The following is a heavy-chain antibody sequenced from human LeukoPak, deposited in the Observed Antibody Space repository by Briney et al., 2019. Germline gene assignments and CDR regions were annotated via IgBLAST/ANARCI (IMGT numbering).Heavy chain of an antibody. CDR3: ARGRWLVLAPYSDY. D-gene: IGHD6-19*01. CDR2: INHSGST. J-gene: IGHJ4*02. Sequence: SETLSLTCAVYGGSFSGYYWSWVRQPPGKGLEWIGEINHSGSTNYNPSLKSRVTISVDTSKDQFSLKLSSVTAADTAVYYCARGRWLVLAPYSDYWGQGTLVTVSS. CDR1: GGSFSGYY. V-gene: IGHV4-34*01.